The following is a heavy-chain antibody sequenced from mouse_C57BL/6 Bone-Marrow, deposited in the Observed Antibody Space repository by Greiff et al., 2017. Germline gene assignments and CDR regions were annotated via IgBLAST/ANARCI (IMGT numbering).Heavy chain of an antibody. V-gene: IGHV1-64*01. J-gene: IGHJ4*01. D-gene: IGHD1-1*01. CDR1: GYTFTSYW. CDR2: IHPNSGST. CDR3: ARRYYGSSKFYYAMDY. Sequence: QVQLQQPGAELVKPGASVKLSCKASGYTFTSYWMHWVKQRPGQGLEWIGMIHPNSGSTNYNEKFKGKATLTVDKSSSTAYMQLSSLTSEDSAFYYCARRYYGSSKFYYAMDYWGRGTSVTVSA.